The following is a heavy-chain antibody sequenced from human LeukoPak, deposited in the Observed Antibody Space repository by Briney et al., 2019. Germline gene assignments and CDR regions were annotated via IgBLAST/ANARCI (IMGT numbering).Heavy chain of an antibody. J-gene: IGHJ2*01. Sequence: GGSLRLSCAASGFTFSSYAMHWVRQAPGKGLEYVSAISSNGGSTYYANSVKGRFTISRDNSKNTLYLQMGSLRAEDTALYYCAKAKYYDILTGPTNHWHFDLWGRGTLVAVSS. CDR2: ISSNGGST. CDR1: GFTFSSYA. CDR3: AKAKYYDILTGPTNHWHFDL. V-gene: IGHV3-64*01. D-gene: IGHD3-9*01.